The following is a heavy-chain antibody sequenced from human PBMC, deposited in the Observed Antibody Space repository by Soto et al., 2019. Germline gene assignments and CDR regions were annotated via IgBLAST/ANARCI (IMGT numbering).Heavy chain of an antibody. V-gene: IGHV3-23*01. CDR1: GFTFSSYA. CDR2: ISGSGGST. Sequence: GGSLRLSCEASGFTFSSYAMSWVRQAPGRGLEWVSSISGSGGSTYHADSVNGRFTISRDNSKNTVFLQMNSLRAEDTAVYYCAKDSPYSASYKEDGFDIWGQGSLVTVS. J-gene: IGHJ3*02. CDR3: AKDSPYSASYKEDGFDI. D-gene: IGHD1-26*01.